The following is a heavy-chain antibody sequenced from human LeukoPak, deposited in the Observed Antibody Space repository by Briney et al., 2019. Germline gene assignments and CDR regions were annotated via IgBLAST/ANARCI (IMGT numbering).Heavy chain of an antibody. Sequence: SETLSLTCAVYGGSFSGYYWSWIRQPPGKGLEWIGEINHSGSTNYNPSLKSRVTILVDASKNQFSLKLSSVTAADTAVYYCARGHSPVTTKVSYFQHWGQGTLVTVSS. CDR3: ARGHSPVTTKVSYFQH. V-gene: IGHV4-34*01. CDR1: GGSFSGYY. J-gene: IGHJ1*01. D-gene: IGHD4-17*01. CDR2: INHSGST.